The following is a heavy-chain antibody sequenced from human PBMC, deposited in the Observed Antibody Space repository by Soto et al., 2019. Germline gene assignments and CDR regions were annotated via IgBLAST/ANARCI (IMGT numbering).Heavy chain of an antibody. CDR3: ATQVAFDI. CDR2: ISYDGSNK. CDR1: GFTVSSNY. Sequence: VQLVESGGGLIQPGGSLRLSCAASGFTVSSNYMSWVRQAPGKGLEWVAVISYDGSNKYYADSVKGRFTISRDNSKNTLYLQMNSLRAEDTAVYYCATQVAFDIWGQGTMVTVSS. V-gene: IGHV3-30-3*01. J-gene: IGHJ3*02.